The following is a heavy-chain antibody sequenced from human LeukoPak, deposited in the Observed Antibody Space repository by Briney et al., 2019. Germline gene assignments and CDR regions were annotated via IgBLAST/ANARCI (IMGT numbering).Heavy chain of an antibody. CDR1: GYTFTGYY. J-gene: IGHJ4*02. Sequence: GASVKVSCKASGYTFTGYYMHWVRQAPGQGLEWMGWINPNSGGTNYAQKFQGRVTMTRGTSISTAYMELSRLRSDDTAVYYCARAHHYYDSSGYYYVGYFDYWGQGTLVTVSS. D-gene: IGHD3-22*01. CDR3: ARAHHYYDSSGYYYVGYFDY. CDR2: INPNSGGT. V-gene: IGHV1-2*02.